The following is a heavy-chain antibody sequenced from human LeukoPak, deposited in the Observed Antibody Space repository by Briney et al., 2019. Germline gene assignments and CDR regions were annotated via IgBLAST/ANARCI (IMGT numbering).Heavy chain of an antibody. CDR1: GYSFTSYW. CDR2: IDPSDSYT. V-gene: IGHV5-10-1*01. D-gene: IGHD1-26*01. CDR3: ARRPPFGATSGSYYYYYGMDV. J-gene: IGHJ6*02. Sequence: GESLQISCKGSGYSFTSYWISWVRQMPGKGLEWMGRIDPSDSYTNYSPSFQGHVTISADKSISTAYLQWSSLKASDTAMYYCARRPPFGATSGSYYYYYGMDVWGQGTTVTVSS.